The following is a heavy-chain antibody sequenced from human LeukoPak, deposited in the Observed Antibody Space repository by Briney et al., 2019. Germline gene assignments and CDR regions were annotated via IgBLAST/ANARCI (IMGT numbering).Heavy chain of an antibody. D-gene: IGHD6-6*01. CDR1: GFTFSSYG. Sequence: GSLRLSXAASGFTFSSYGMHWVRQAPGKGLEWVAFIRYDGSNKYYADSVKGRFTISRDNSKNTLYLQMNSLRAEDTAVYYCAKKYSSSPSGAFDIWGQGTMVTVSS. V-gene: IGHV3-30*02. CDR2: IRYDGSNK. J-gene: IGHJ3*02. CDR3: AKKYSSSPSGAFDI.